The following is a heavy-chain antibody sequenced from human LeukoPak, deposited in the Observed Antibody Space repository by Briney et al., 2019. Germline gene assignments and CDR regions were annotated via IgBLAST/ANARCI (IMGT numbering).Heavy chain of an antibody. J-gene: IGHJ3*02. CDR2: IYHSGST. Sequence: SETLSLTCTVSGDSISSSSYYWGWIRQPPGKGLEWIGSIYHSGSTYYNPSLKSRVTISVDTSKNQFSLKLSSVTAADTAVYYCARGTLDYYDSSGYSPSDAFDIWGQGTMVTVSS. V-gene: IGHV4-39*07. CDR1: GDSISSSSYY. D-gene: IGHD3-22*01. CDR3: ARGTLDYYDSSGYSPSDAFDI.